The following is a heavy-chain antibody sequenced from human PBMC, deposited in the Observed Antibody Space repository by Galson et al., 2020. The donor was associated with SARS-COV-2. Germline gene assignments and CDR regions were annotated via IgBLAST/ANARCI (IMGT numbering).Heavy chain of an antibody. Sequence: GGSLRLSFAASGFTFTTYAMSWVRQAPGKGLEWVSTISDSGGRTYNADSVKGRFTISRDNSKNTLYLQMNSLRAEDTAVYYCAKYYYGSSGYSRYAFDIWGQGTMVTVSS. V-gene: IGHV3-23*01. D-gene: IGHD3-22*01. J-gene: IGHJ3*02. CDR1: GFTFTTYA. CDR2: ISDSGGRT. CDR3: AKYYYGSSGYSRYAFDI.